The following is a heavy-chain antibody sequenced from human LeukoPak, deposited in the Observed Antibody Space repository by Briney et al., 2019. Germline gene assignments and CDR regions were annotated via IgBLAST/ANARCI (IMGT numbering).Heavy chain of an antibody. CDR2: VYYSGST. V-gene: IGHV4-61*08. J-gene: IGHJ6*03. CDR3: ARGSSSSYYYYYMDV. D-gene: IGHD6-6*01. Sequence: SETLSLTCTVSGGSISSGGYYWSWIRQPPGKGLEWIGYVYYSGSTNYNPSLKSRVTISVDTSKNQFSLKLSSVTAADTAVYYCARGSSSSYYYYYMDVWGKGTTVTVSS. CDR1: GGSISSGGYY.